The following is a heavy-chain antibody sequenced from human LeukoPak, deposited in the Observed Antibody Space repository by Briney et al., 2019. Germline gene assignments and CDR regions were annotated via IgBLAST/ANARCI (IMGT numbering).Heavy chain of an antibody. D-gene: IGHD4-17*01. CDR3: ARHGDLTTVTTRVWYYYMDV. J-gene: IGHJ6*03. CDR2: IYYSGST. CDR1: GGSISSSSYY. V-gene: IGHV4-39*01. Sequence: SETLSLTCTVSGGSISSSSYYWGWIRPPPGKGLEWIGSIYYSGSTYYNPSLKSRVTISVDTSKNQFSLKLSSVTAADTAVYYCARHGDLTTVTTRVWYYYMDVWGKGTTVTVSS.